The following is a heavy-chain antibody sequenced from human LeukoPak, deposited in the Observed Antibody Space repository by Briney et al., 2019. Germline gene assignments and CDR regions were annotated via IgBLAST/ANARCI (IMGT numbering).Heavy chain of an antibody. CDR1: GYTFSSYD. CDR2: RNPKTGNT. D-gene: IGHD2-2*01. CDR3: TRGLPRDGLVVIAAANEY. Sequence: ASVTVSCKASGYTFSSYDINWVRQAAGQGLEWMGWRNPKTGNTGFSQKFQGRVTITRDTSISTAYMELSRLTSEDTGVYYCTRGLPRDGLVVIAAANEYWGQGSLVTVSS. V-gene: IGHV1-8*03. J-gene: IGHJ4*02.